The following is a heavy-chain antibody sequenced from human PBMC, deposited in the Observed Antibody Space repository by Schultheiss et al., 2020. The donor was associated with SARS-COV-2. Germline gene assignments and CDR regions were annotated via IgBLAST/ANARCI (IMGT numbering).Heavy chain of an antibody. V-gene: IGHV3-74*01. CDR3: ARGGVRFLEWLYYFDY. J-gene: IGHJ4*02. CDR1: GFTFGTYW. Sequence: GGSLRLSCAASGFTFGTYWMHWVRQAPGEGLVWVSRVNSDGSYTIYADSVKGRFTISRDNAKNTLYLQMSSLRGEDTAVYYCARGGVRFLEWLYYFDYWGQGTLVTVSS. CDR2: VNSDGSYT. D-gene: IGHD3-3*01.